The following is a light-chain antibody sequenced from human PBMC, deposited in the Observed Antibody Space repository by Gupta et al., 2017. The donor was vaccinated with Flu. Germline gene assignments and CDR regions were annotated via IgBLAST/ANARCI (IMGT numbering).Light chain of an antibody. CDR2: WAS. Sequence: TCKTSRNGLYSSKNKNNMAWYQQKPGQPPNLLIYWASTRESGVPDRFSGSGSGTDFTLTSSSLQAEDGAVYYCQQYYSTPWTFGQGTKVEIK. CDR1: RNGLYSSKNKNN. J-gene: IGKJ1*01. V-gene: IGKV4-1*01. CDR3: QQYYSTPWT.